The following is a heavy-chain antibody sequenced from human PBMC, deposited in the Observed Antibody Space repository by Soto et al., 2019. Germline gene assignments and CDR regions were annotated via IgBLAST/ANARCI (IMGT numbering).Heavy chain of an antibody. Sequence: ASVKVSCKASGGTFSSYAISWVRQAPGQGLEWMGGIIPIFGTANYAQKFQGRVTITADESTSTAYMELSSLRSEDTAVYYCARGSPDYYDSSGYYLPYDFDYWGQGTLVTVSS. V-gene: IGHV1-69*13. CDR2: IIPIFGTA. D-gene: IGHD3-22*01. J-gene: IGHJ4*02. CDR1: GGTFSSYA. CDR3: ARGSPDYYDSSGYYLPYDFDY.